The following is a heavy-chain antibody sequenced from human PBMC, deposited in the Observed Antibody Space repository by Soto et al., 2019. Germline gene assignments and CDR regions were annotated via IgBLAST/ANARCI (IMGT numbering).Heavy chain of an antibody. Sequence: EVQLVESGGGLVKPGGSLRLSCAASGFTFSSYSMNWVRQAPGTGLDWVSSISSSSSYIYYADSVKGRFTISRDNAKNSLYLQMNSLRAEDTAVYYCARETGYSSSWYKGGFDYWGQGTLVTVSS. CDR2: ISSSSSYI. J-gene: IGHJ4*02. D-gene: IGHD6-13*01. V-gene: IGHV3-21*01. CDR3: ARETGYSSSWYKGGFDY. CDR1: GFTFSSYS.